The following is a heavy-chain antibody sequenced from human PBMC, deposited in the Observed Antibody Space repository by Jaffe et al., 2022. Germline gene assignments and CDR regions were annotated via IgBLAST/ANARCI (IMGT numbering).Heavy chain of an antibody. CDR1: GGSISSYY. CDR3: ARGPYYDFWSGYYSQLYYYYYMDV. Sequence: QVQLQESGPGLVKPSETLSLTCTVSGGSISSYYWSWIRQPPGKGLEWIGYIYYSGSTNYNPSLKSRVTISVDTSKNQFSLKLSSVTAADTAVYYCARGPYYDFWSGYYSQLYYYYYMDVWGKGTTVTVSS. J-gene: IGHJ6*03. D-gene: IGHD3-3*01. CDR2: IYYSGST. V-gene: IGHV4-59*01.